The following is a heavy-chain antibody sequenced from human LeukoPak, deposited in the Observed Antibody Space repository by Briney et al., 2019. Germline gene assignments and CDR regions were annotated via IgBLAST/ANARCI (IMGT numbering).Heavy chain of an antibody. CDR1: GFTFSSYS. CDR2: VSSSSSYI. J-gene: IGHJ4*02. V-gene: IGHV3-21*01. D-gene: IGHD2-21*02. CDR3: ARGPGDCYDY. Sequence: GGSLRLXCAASGFTFSSYSMNWVRQAPGKGLEWVSSVSSSSSYIYYADSVKGRFTISRDNAKNSLYLQMNSLRAEDTAVYYCARGPGDCYDYWGQGTLVTVSS.